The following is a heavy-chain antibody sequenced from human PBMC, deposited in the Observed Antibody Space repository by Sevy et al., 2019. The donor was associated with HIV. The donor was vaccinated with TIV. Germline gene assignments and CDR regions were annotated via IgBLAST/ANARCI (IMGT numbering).Heavy chain of an antibody. CDR1: GFTFSSYS. D-gene: IGHD3-10*01. CDR2: ISSSSSYI. J-gene: IGHJ4*02. Sequence: GGSLRLSCAASGFTFSSYSMNWVRQAPGKGLEWVLSISSSSSYIYYADSVKGRFTISRDNAKNSLYLQMNSLRAEDTAVYYCARQRRFGEFDYWGQGTLVTVSS. CDR3: ARQRRFGEFDY. V-gene: IGHV3-21*01.